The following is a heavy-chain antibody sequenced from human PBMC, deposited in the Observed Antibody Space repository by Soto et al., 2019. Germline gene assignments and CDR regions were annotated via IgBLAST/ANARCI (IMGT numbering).Heavy chain of an antibody. CDR2: IIPIFGTA. CDR3: AREPSRSDFWSGYFDY. D-gene: IGHD3-3*01. Sequence: GASVKVSCKASGGTFGSYAISWVRQAPGQGLEWMGGIIPIFGTANYAQKFQGRVTITADESTSTAYMELSSLRSEDTAVYYCAREPSRSDFWSGYFDYWGQGTLVTVSS. V-gene: IGHV1-69*13. J-gene: IGHJ4*02. CDR1: GGTFGSYA.